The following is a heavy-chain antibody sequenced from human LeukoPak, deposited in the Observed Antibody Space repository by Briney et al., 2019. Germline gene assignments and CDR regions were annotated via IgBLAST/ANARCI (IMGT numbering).Heavy chain of an antibody. J-gene: IGHJ3*02. V-gene: IGHV3-21*01. CDR1: GFTFSSYS. Sequence: PGGSLRLSCAASGFTFSSYSMNWVRQAPGKGLEWVSSISSSSSYIHSADSVRGRFTISRDNAKNSLFLQMNSLRAEDTAVYYCARDERGAAIDIWGQGTMVTVFS. CDR3: ARDERGAAIDI. CDR2: ISSSSSYI. D-gene: IGHD3-10*01.